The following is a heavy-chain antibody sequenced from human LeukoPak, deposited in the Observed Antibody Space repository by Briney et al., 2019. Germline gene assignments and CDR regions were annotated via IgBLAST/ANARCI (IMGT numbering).Heavy chain of an antibody. Sequence: GGSLRLSCAASGFTFSSYSMNWVRQAPGKGLEWVSSISSSSSTIYYADSVKGRFTISRDNAKNSLYLQMNSLRAEDTAVYYCARDSSYYYGSGSYLDYWGQGTLVTVSS. J-gene: IGHJ4*02. V-gene: IGHV3-48*01. D-gene: IGHD3-10*01. CDR2: ISSSSSTI. CDR3: ARDSSYYYGSGSYLDY. CDR1: GFTFSSYS.